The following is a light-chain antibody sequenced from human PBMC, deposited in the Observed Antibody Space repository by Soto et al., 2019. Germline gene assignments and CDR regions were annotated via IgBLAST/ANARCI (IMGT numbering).Light chain of an antibody. V-gene: IGLV2-11*01. J-gene: IGLJ1*01. CDR1: SSDVGTYTY. CDR3: CSYAGSYTNV. CDR2: DVI. Sequence: QSVLTQPRSVSGSPGQSVTISCTGTSSDVGTYTYVSWYQQHPGKAPKLIIYDVIKRPSGVPDRFSGSKSGNTASLTISGLQAEDEADYSCCSYAGSYTNVFGTGTKVTVL.